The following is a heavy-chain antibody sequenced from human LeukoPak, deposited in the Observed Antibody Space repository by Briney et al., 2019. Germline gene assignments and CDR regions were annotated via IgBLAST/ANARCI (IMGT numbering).Heavy chain of an antibody. D-gene: IGHD2-2*01. CDR1: GYTFTSYY. Sequence: PRASVTVSCKASGYTFTSYYMHWVRQAPGQGLECMGIINPSGGSTSYAQKFQGRVTMTRDMSTSTAYMELRSLRSDDTAVYYCARRYCSSTSCYLDPWGQGTLVTVSS. CDR2: INPSGGST. CDR3: ARRYCSSTSCYLDP. J-gene: IGHJ5*02. V-gene: IGHV1-46*01.